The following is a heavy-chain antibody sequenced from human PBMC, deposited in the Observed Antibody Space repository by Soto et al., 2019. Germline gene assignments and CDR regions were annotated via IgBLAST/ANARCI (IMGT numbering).Heavy chain of an antibody. CDR1: GFTFSSYW. V-gene: IGHV3-7*01. D-gene: IGHD3-22*01. Sequence: GSLRLSCAASGFTFSSYWMSWVRQAPGKGLEWVANIKQDGSEKYYVDSVKGRFTISRDNAKNSLYLQMNSLRAEDTAVYYCAREGYYYDSSGWWWFDPWGQGTLVTVSS. J-gene: IGHJ5*02. CDR3: AREGYYYDSSGWWWFDP. CDR2: IKQDGSEK.